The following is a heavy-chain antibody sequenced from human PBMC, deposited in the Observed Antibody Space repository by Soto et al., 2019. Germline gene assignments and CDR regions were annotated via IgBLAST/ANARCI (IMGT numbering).Heavy chain of an antibody. CDR3: AKVIGWNYDFSDGPTLFDY. Sequence: HPGGSLRLSCAASGFTFSSYAMSWVRQAPGKGLEWVSAISGSGGSTYYADSVKGRFTISRDNSKNTLYLQMNSLRAEDTAVYYCAKVIGWNYDFSDGPTLFDYWGQGTLVTVSS. D-gene: IGHD3-3*01. V-gene: IGHV3-23*01. J-gene: IGHJ4*02. CDR2: ISGSGGST. CDR1: GFTFSSYA.